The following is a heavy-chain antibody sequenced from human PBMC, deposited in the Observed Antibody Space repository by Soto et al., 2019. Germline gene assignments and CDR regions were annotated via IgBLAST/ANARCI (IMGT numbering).Heavy chain of an antibody. D-gene: IGHD6-13*01. CDR3: ARYRREAVAGSTLDN. Sequence: SETLSLTCTVSGGSISSNYWTWIRQPPGKGLEWIGYVYNSGSTNYNPSLKSRVTISEDTSKSQFSLKVNSMTAADTAGYYCARYRREAVAGSTLDNWGQGILVPVSS. V-gene: IGHV4-59*01. J-gene: IGHJ4*02. CDR2: VYNSGST. CDR1: GGSISSNY.